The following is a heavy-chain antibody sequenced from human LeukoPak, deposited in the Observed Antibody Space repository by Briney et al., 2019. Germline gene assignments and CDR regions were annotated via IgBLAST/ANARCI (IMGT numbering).Heavy chain of an antibody. CDR3: AKERRYTFDY. Sequence: SLRLSCAASGFTFSSYGTHWVRQAPGKGLEWVAVISYDGSNKYYADSVKGRFTISRDNSKNTLYLQMNSLRAEDTAVYYCAKERRYTFDYWGQGTLVTVSS. V-gene: IGHV3-30*18. CDR1: GFTFSSYG. D-gene: IGHD1-1*01. CDR2: ISYDGSNK. J-gene: IGHJ4*02.